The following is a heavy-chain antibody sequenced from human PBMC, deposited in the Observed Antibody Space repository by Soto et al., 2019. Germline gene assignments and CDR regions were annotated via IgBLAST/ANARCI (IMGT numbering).Heavy chain of an antibody. J-gene: IGHJ6*03. V-gene: IGHV1-2*04. CDR3: ARAGMTDYYDMDV. CDR2: INPNSGGT. CDR1: GGTFTGYY. Sequence: ASVKVSCKASGGTFTGYYMHWVRQAPGQGLEWMGWINPNSGGTNYAQKFQGWVTMTRDTSISTAYMELSRLRSDDTAVYYCARAGMTDYYDMDVWGKGTTVTVSS.